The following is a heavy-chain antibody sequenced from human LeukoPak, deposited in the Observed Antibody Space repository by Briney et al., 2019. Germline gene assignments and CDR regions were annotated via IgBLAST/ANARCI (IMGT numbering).Heavy chain of an antibody. CDR3: AGGYSYGRFDY. J-gene: IGHJ4*02. CDR2: IYYSGST. V-gene: IGHV4-59*01. CDR1: GGSISNYY. Sequence: SETLSLTCTVSGGSISNYYWSWIRQPPGKGLEWIGYIYYSGSTNYNPSLKSRVTISVDTSKNQFSLKLSSVTAADTAVYYCAGGYSYGRFDYWGQGTLVTVSS. D-gene: IGHD5-18*01.